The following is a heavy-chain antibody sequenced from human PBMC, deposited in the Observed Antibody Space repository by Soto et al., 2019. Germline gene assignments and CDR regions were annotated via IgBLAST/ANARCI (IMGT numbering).Heavy chain of an antibody. Sequence: VCLSLSCTASGFTFSKAYMNGVRQAPGKGLEWVGQIDSKIDADKTDFAAPVKGRFTLSRDDSKNTVYLQMNGLEIEDTAMYYCVKRFTAVATARFDYWGQGTLVTVSS. D-gene: IGHD2-21*02. CDR3: VKRFTAVATARFDY. V-gene: IGHV3-15*04. CDR1: GFTFSKAY. CDR2: IDSKIDADKT. J-gene: IGHJ4*02.